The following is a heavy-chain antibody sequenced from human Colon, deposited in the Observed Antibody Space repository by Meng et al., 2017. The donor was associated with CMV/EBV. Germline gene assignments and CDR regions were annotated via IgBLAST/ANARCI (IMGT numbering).Heavy chain of an antibody. CDR2: IYSGGTST. CDR3: AKDTPILYGAYDY. J-gene: IGHJ4*02. CDR1: GFTFSSYA. Sequence: GGSLRLSCVASGFTFSSYAMSWVRQAPGKGLEWVSLIYSGGTSTNYADSVKGRFTISRDNSKNTLYLQMNSLRAEDTAVYYCAKDTPILYGAYDYWGQGVVVTVSS. V-gene: IGHV3-23*03. D-gene: IGHD2/OR15-2a*01.